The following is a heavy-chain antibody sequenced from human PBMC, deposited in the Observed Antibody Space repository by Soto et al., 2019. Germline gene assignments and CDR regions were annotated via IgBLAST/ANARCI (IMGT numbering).Heavy chain of an antibody. J-gene: IGHJ4*02. D-gene: IGHD3-16*01. CDR3: ARGGTVAVPDTLSSYHEYTNYPFDS. Sequence: QVQLAQSGAEVRKPGSSVKVSCRASGGAFTDFAFSWVRQAPGQGLEWMGGIIPMFAASKYAQRFQGRLSITADTSTQTVQLELSSLTPEDTAVYSGARGGTVAVPDTLSSYHEYTNYPFDSWGQGTLVSV. CDR2: IIPMFAAS. V-gene: IGHV1-69*06. CDR1: GGAFTDFA.